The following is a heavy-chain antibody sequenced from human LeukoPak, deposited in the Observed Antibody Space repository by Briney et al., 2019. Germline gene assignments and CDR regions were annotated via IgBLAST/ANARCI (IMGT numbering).Heavy chain of an antibody. D-gene: IGHD6-19*01. CDR1: GSGFTFNNYW. CDR3: AKLAYSSGWGAFDL. Sequence: GGSLRLSCAASGSGFTFNNYWMHWVRQAPGKGLEWVSDISASGGSTHYADSVKGRFTISRDNSKNTLYLQMNSLRVEDTAVYCCAKLAYSSGWGAFDLWGQGTMVTVSS. V-gene: IGHV3-23*01. CDR2: ISASGGST. J-gene: IGHJ3*01.